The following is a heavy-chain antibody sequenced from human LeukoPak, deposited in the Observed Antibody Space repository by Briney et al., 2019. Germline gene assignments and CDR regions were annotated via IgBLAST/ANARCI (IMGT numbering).Heavy chain of an antibody. Sequence: PGGSLRLSCSASGFTFSSDAMHWVRQAPGKGLEYVSGISNNADRTYYADSVKGRFTISRDNSKNTLYLQMSSLRPEDTAVYYCVKGLVLADDYSDPWGQGTLVTVSS. CDR3: VKGLVLADDYSDP. CDR2: ISNNADRT. CDR1: GFTFSSDA. V-gene: IGHV3-64D*09. J-gene: IGHJ5*02. D-gene: IGHD3-16*01.